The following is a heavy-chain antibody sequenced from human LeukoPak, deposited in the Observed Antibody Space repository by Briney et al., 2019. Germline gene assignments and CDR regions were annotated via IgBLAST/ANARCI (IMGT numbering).Heavy chain of an antibody. J-gene: IGHJ6*03. Sequence: PSETLSLTCTVSGYSISSGYYWGWIRQPPGKGLEWIGSIYHSGSTYYNPSLKSRVTISVDTSKNQFSLKLSSVTAADTAVYYCARPYLERSLKFCMDVWGKGTTVTVSS. CDR2: IYHSGST. D-gene: IGHD3-3*02. CDR3: ARPYLERSLKFCMDV. CDR1: GYSISSGYY. V-gene: IGHV4-38-2*02.